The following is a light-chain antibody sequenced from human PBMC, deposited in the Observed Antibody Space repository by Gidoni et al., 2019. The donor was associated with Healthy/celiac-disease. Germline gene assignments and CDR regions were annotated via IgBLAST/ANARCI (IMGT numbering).Light chain of an antibody. CDR2: EVS. Sequence: QSALTQPASVSGSPGQSITISCPGTSSDVGSYNLVSWYQQHPGKAPKPMIYEVSKRPSGVSNRFSGSKSGNTASLTISGLQAEDEADYYCCSYAGSSTHVVFGGGTKLTVL. CDR1: SSDVGSYNL. V-gene: IGLV2-23*02. CDR3: CSYAGSSTHVV. J-gene: IGLJ2*01.